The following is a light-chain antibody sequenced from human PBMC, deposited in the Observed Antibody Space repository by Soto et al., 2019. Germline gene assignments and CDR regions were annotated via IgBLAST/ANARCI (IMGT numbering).Light chain of an antibody. CDR3: QQSYSTPQYT. Sequence: DIQMTQSPSTLSGSVGDRVTITCRASQSISSYLNWYQQKPGKAPKLLIYAASSLQSGVPSRFSGSGSGTDFTLTISSLQPEDFATYYCQQSYSTPQYTFDQGTKVDIK. CDR2: AAS. J-gene: IGKJ2*01. V-gene: IGKV1-39*01. CDR1: QSISSY.